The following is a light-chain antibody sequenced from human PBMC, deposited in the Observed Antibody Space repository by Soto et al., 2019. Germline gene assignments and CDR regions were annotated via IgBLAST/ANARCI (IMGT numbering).Light chain of an antibody. J-gene: IGKJ5*01. Sequence: DVVMTQTPLSLSVSPGQPASSSCKASQSLLHITGETFLFWYLQKPGQPPQLLIYEVSTRVSGVPDRFSGSGSGTDFTLEIRRVETDDVGIYYCMQSTQLPPPFGQGTRLEI. CDR1: QSLLHITGETF. CDR2: EVS. CDR3: MQSTQLPPP. V-gene: IGKV2D-29*01.